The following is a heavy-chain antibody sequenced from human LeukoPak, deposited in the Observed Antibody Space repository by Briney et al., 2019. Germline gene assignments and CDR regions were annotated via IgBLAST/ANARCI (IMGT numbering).Heavy chain of an antibody. D-gene: IGHD3-9*01. CDR2: IRYDGSDK. CDR1: GFTFSRYG. V-gene: IGHV3-30*02. CDR3: AKLQLYYGILTGPLVDY. Sequence: GGSLRLSCAASGFTFSRYGMHWVRQAPGKGLEWVAFIRYDGSDKYYADSVKGRFTISRDNFKNTVYLQMNSLRAEDTAVYYCAKLQLYYGILTGPLVDYWGQGTLVTVSS. J-gene: IGHJ4*02.